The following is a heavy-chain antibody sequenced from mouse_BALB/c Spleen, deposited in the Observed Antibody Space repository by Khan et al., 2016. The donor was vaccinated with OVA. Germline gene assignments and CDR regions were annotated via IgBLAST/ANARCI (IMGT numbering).Heavy chain of an antibody. CDR1: GYSITSDYA. J-gene: IGHJ2*01. D-gene: IGHD1-1*01. V-gene: IGHV3-2*02. Sequence: EVKLEESGPGLVKPSQSLSLTCTVTGYSITSDYAWNWIRQFPGNKLEWMGFISYSGNTNYNPSLKSRFSITRDTSKNQFFLQLNSVTTEDTARYYCARVYGGDFDYWGQGTTLTVSS. CDR2: ISYSGNT. CDR3: ARVYGGDFDY.